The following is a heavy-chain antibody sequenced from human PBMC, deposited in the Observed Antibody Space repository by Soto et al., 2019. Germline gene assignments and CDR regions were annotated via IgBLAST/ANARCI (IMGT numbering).Heavy chain of an antibody. J-gene: IGHJ4*02. V-gene: IGHV4-59*01. CDR3: GRGLTGGGLPFFDY. CDR2: ISYSGNT. Sequence: SETLSLTCTVSGGSISSYYWSWIRQPPGKGLEWIGYISYSGNTNYNPSLKSRVTISVDTSKNQFSLKLSSVTAADTAMYYCGRGLTGGGLPFFDYWGQGTLVTVSS. D-gene: IGHD2-21*02. CDR1: GGSISSYY.